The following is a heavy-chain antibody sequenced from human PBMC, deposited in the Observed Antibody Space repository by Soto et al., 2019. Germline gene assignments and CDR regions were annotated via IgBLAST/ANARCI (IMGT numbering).Heavy chain of an antibody. CDR2: IYYSGST. V-gene: IGHV4-59*01. CDR1: GGSISSYY. J-gene: IGHJ4*02. D-gene: IGHD3-3*01. Sequence: SETLSLTCTVSGGSISSYYWSWIRQPPGKGLEWIGYIYYSGSTNYNPSLKSRVTISVDTSKNQFSLKLSSVTAADTAVYYCAKTTFFGVAFDDGGKETLVPFSS. CDR3: AKTTFFGVAFDD.